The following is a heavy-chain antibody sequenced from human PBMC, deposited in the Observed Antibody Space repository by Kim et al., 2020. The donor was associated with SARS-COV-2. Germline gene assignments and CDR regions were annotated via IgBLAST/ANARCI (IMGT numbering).Heavy chain of an antibody. V-gene: IGHV3-30*02. CDR2: DGSNK. J-gene: IGHJ4*02. CDR3: AKAEAYDY. Sequence: DGSNKYYADTVTGRFTTSRDNSKNTLYLQMNSLGAEDTAVYYCAKAEAYDYWGQGTLVTVSS.